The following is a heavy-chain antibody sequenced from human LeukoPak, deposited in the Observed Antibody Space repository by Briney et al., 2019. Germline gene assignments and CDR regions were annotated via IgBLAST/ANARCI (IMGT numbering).Heavy chain of an antibody. CDR3: ARLSQTPDYYTLGGYYYLGY. Sequence: ASVKVSCKASRYTFTSYDINWVREAAGHGLEWLGWMNPNTGRTGYAQKFQGRITMTRDTSINTAYMELTKLRSEDTAIYYCARLSQTPDYYTLGGYYYLGYWGQGTPVTVSS. V-gene: IGHV1-8*01. J-gene: IGHJ4*02. D-gene: IGHD3-10*01. CDR2: MNPNTGRT. CDR1: RYTFTSYD.